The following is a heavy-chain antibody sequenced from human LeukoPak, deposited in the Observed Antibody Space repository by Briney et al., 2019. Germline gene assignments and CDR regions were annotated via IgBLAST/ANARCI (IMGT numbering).Heavy chain of an antibody. J-gene: IGHJ4*02. CDR1: VGSVRSYY. Sequence: SETLSLTCTVSVGSVRSYYWTWMRQPPGKELEWLGYIYYTGTTNYNPSLKRRLTISVDTSKDHFSLKLTSVTAADTAVYYCAREVTGPPGSFDYWGQGALVTVPS. D-gene: IGHD2-21*02. V-gene: IGHV4-59*02. CDR3: AREVTGPPGSFDY. CDR2: IYYTGTT.